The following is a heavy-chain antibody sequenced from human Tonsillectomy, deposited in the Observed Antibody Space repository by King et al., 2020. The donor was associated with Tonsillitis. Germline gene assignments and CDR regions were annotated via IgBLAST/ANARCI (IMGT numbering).Heavy chain of an antibody. CDR1: GFTLSSFA. V-gene: IGHV3-64D*06. CDR2: INSNGGST. CDR3: VGGYDFWSGSSNWFDP. Sequence: VQLVESGGGLVQPGGSLRLSCSAFGFTLSSFAMHWVRQAPGKGLEHFSSINSNGGSTHYADSVKGRFTVSRDNSNNTVYLQMSSLRAEDTAVYRCVGGYDFWSGSSNWFDPWGQGTLVTVSS. D-gene: IGHD3-3*01. J-gene: IGHJ5*02.